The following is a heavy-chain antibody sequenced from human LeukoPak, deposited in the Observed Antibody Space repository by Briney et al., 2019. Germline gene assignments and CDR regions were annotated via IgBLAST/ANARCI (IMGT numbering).Heavy chain of an antibody. Sequence: ASVKVSCKASGYTFTSYAMHWVRQAPGQRLEWMGWINAGNGNTKYSQKFQGRVTITRDTSASTAYMELSSLRSEDTAVYYCAREPRGSGAFDIWGQGTMVTVSS. D-gene: IGHD3-10*01. J-gene: IGHJ3*02. CDR2: INAGNGNT. CDR1: GYTFTSYA. V-gene: IGHV1-3*01. CDR3: AREPRGSGAFDI.